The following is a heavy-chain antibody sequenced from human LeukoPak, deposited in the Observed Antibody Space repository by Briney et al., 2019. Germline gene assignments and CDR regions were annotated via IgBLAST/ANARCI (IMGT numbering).Heavy chain of an antibody. Sequence: GGSLRLSCAASGFTFGTYWMSWVRQAPGKGLEWVANIKEDGSEKYYGDSVKGRFTISRDNAKKSLYLQMNSLRVEDTAVYYCAKDAEKDWGQGTLVTVSS. V-gene: IGHV3-7*01. J-gene: IGHJ4*02. CDR2: IKEDGSEK. CDR1: GFTFGTYW. CDR3: AKDAEKD.